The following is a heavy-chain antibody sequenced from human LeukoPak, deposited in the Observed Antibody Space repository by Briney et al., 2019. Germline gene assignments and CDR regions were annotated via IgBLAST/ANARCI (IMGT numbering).Heavy chain of an antibody. D-gene: IGHD4-11*01. V-gene: IGHV3-48*01. CDR3: ARVQSPYYYYYYMDV. J-gene: IGHJ6*03. Sequence: PGGSLRLSCAAAGFTFSSYSMNWVRQAPGKGLEWVSYISSSSSTIYYADSVKGRFTISRDNAKNSLYLQMNSLRAEDTAVYYCARVQSPYYYYYYMDVWGKGTTVTVSS. CDR1: GFTFSSYS. CDR2: ISSSSSTI.